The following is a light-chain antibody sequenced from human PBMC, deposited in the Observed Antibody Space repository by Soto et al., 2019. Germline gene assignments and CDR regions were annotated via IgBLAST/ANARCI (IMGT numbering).Light chain of an antibody. CDR3: QQYFSYQLT. J-gene: IGKJ4*01. CDR1: QGISSH. Sequence: AIRMTQSPSSFSAATGDRVTITCRASQGISSHLAWYQVKPGKAPGLLIYTPSYLESGVPSRFSGSRSGTDFTITISSVQSEDFAVYYCQQYFSYQLTFGGGPKVEIK. CDR2: TPS. V-gene: IGKV1-8*01.